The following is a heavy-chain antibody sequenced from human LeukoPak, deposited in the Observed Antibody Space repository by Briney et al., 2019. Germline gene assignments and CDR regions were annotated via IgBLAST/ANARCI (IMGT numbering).Heavy chain of an antibody. CDR2: INSDGSST. V-gene: IGHV3-74*01. J-gene: IGHJ6*03. CDR1: EFTFSSYW. D-gene: IGHD6-19*01. Sequence: PGGSLRLSCAASEFTFSSYWMHWVRQAPGKGLVWVSRINSDGSSTSYADSVKGRFTISRDNAKNTLYLQMNSLRAEDTAVYYCARGKAGVAGIPYYYYMDVWGKGTTVTVSS. CDR3: ARGKAGVAGIPYYYYMDV.